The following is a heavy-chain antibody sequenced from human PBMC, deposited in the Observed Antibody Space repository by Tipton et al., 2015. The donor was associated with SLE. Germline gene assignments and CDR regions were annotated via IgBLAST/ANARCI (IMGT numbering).Heavy chain of an antibody. CDR3: ARGPSFGYYNSSPIAY. D-gene: IGHD3-22*01. V-gene: IGHV4-4*07. CDR1: GGSISDDY. CDR2: IYTSGST. Sequence: TLSLTCTVSGGSISDDYWTWIRQPAGGGLEWIGRIYTSGSTHYNPSLKSRVTVSVDTSKNQFSLKLYSVTAADTAVYYCARGPSFGYYNSSPIAYWGQGILVTVSS. J-gene: IGHJ4*02.